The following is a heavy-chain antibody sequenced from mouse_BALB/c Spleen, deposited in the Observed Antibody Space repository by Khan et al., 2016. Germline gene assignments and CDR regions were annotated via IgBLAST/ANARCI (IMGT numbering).Heavy chain of an antibody. J-gene: IGHJ2*01. D-gene: IGHD2-1*01. CDR3: ARRGYGNYWDYFDY. V-gene: IGHV1-87*01. CDR2: IYPGDGDT. Sequence: VQLKQSGAELARPGASVKLSCKASGYTFTSYWMQWVKQRPGQGLEWIGAIYPGDGDTRYTQKFKGKATLTADKSSSTAYMQLSSLASEDSAVYYCARRGYGNYWDYFDYWGQGTTLTVSS. CDR1: GYTFTSYW.